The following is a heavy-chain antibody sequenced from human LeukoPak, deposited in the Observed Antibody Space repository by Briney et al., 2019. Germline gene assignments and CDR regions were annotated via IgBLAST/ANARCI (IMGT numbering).Heavy chain of an antibody. CDR3: ARGSQMATNTVPSGSFGY. CDR2: INPSGGST. V-gene: IGHV1-46*01. D-gene: IGHD5-24*01. J-gene: IGHJ4*02. CDR1: GYTFTSYY. Sequence: ASVKVSCXASGYTFTSYYMHWVRQAPGQGLEWMGIINPSGGSTSYAQKFQGRVTMTRDTSTSTVYIELSSLRSEDTAVYYCARGSQMATNTVPSGSFGYWGQGTLVTVSS.